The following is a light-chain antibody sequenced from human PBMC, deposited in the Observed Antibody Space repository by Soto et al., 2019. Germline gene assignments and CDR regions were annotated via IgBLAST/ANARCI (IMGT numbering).Light chain of an antibody. CDR3: HQYGSSPST. CDR1: QSVTSNY. CDR2: GAS. J-gene: IGKJ1*01. Sequence: EIVLTQSPGTLSLPPGERATLSCRASQSVTSNYLAWYQQKPGQAPRLLIYGASYRATGIPDRFSGSGSGTDFTLTISRLEPEDFAVYYCHQYGSSPSTFGLGTKVDIK. V-gene: IGKV3-20*01.